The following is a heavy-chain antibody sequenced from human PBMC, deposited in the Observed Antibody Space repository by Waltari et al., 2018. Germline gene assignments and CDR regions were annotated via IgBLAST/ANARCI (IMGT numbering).Heavy chain of an antibody. Sequence: PGLVKPSGTLSLTCAVSGGSISSSNWWSWVRQPPGKGLEWIGEIYHSGSTNYNPSLKRRVTISGEKSKKQLAQKLGSVTAADTAGDYCARDKSGDYDLTDGALDIWGQETMVTVSS. D-gene: IGHD4-17*01. CDR2: IYHSGST. CDR3: ARDKSGDYDLTDGALDI. J-gene: IGHJ3*02. CDR1: GGSISSSNW. V-gene: IGHV4-4*02.